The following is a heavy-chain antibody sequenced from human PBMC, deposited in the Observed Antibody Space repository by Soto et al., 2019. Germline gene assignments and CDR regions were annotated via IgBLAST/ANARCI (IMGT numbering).Heavy chain of an antibody. Sequence: GGSLRLSCAASGFTFSSYAMHWVRQAPGKGLERVAVISYDGSNKYYADSVKGRFTISRDNSKNTLYLQMNSLRAEDTAVYSCATWHLQEHAYDIWGQGTMVTVSS. V-gene: IGHV3-30-3*01. CDR3: ATWHLQEHAYDI. J-gene: IGHJ3*02. CDR2: ISYDGSNK. D-gene: IGHD1-1*01. CDR1: GFTFSSYA.